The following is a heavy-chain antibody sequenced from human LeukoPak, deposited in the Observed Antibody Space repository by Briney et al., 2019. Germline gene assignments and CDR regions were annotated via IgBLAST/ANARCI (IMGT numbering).Heavy chain of an antibody. CDR3: AKGEEAFHI. V-gene: IGHV3-23*01. CDR2: IGVSTDNT. Sequence: PGGSLRLFCDGSGFTFRKYAMNWLRQAPGEGVVWVSAIGVSTDNTYYADSVKGRFIISRDNATTTLHVQISGLRVEDTAIYYCAKGEEAFHIWGQGTMVTVSS. J-gene: IGHJ3*02. CDR1: GFTFRKYA.